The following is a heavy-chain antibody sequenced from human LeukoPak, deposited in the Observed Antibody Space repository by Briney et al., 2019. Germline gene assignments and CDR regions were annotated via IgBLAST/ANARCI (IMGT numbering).Heavy chain of an antibody. D-gene: IGHD6-13*01. CDR3: ARAQQLVPNDAFDI. J-gene: IGHJ3*02. CDR2: ISYDGSNK. V-gene: IGHV3-30-3*01. CDR1: GFTFSSYA. Sequence: PGRSLRLSCAASGFTFSSYAMHWVRQAPGRGLEWVAVISYDGSNKYYADSVKGRFTISRDNAKNSLYLQMNSLRAEDTAVYYCARAQQLVPNDAFDIWGQGTMVTVSS.